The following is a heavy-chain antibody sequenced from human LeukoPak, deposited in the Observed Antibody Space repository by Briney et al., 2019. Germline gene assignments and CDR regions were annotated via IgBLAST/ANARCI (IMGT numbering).Heavy chain of an antibody. J-gene: IGHJ4*02. V-gene: IGHV3-9*01. CDR1: GFTFDDYA. CDR2: ISWNSGSI. D-gene: IGHD6-19*01. CDR3: ARESVAGTFDY. Sequence: PGRSLRLSCAASGFTFDDYAMHWVRQAPGKGLEWVSGISWNSGSIGYADSVKGRFTISRDNAKNSLYLQVNSLRAEDTAVFYCARESVAGTFDYWGQGTLVTVSS.